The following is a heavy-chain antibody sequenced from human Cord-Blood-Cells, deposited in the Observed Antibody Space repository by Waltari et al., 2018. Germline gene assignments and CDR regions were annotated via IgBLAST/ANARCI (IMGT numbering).Heavy chain of an antibody. J-gene: IGHJ6*03. CDR2: IYYSGST. Sequence: QLQLQESGPGLVKPSETLSLTCTVSGGSISSSSYYLGWIRQPLGKGLEWIGSIYYSGSTYYNPSLKSRVTISVDTSKNQFSLKLSSVTAADTAVYYCARSGSGSYFPYYYYYMDVWGKGTTVTVSS. CDR3: ARSGSGSYFPYYYYYMDV. D-gene: IGHD3-10*01. V-gene: IGHV4-39*01. CDR1: GGSISSSSYY.